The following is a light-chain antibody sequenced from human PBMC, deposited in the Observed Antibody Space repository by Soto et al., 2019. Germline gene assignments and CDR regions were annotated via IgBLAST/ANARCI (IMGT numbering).Light chain of an antibody. Sequence: DLPMTQTPSTLSGSVGDRVTITCRASQTISSWLAWYQKKPGKAPKLLIYDASTLESGVPSRFSGSRSGTEFNLTISSLQTDDFATYECQQYNSYSWTFGQVTKVDIK. V-gene: IGKV1-5*01. CDR2: DAS. CDR1: QTISSW. CDR3: QQYNSYSWT. J-gene: IGKJ1*01.